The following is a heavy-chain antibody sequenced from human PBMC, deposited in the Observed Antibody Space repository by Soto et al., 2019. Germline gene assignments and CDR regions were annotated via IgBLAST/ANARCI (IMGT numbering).Heavy chain of an antibody. Sequence: SETLSLTCTVSGGSISSYYWSWIRQPPGKGLEWIGYIYYSGSTNYNPSLKSRVTISVDTSKNQFSLKLSSVTAADTAVYYCARVPVVPAVYYYYYMDVWGKGTTVTVSS. CDR2: IYYSGST. CDR3: ARVPVVPAVYYYYYMDV. D-gene: IGHD2-2*01. V-gene: IGHV4-59*01. CDR1: GGSISSYY. J-gene: IGHJ6*03.